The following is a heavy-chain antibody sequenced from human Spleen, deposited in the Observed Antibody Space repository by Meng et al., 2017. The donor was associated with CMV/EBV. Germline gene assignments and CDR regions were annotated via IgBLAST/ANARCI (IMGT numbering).Heavy chain of an antibody. Sequence: GESLKISCAASGFTFSSYAMSWVRQAPGKGLEWVSAISGSGGSTYYAGSVKGRFTISRDNSKNTLYLQMNSLRAEDTAVYYGAKDSWLDIVVVPAAMGYYYYGMDVWGQGTTVTVSS. CDR1: GFTFSSYA. D-gene: IGHD2-2*03. J-gene: IGHJ6*02. CDR3: AKDSWLDIVVVPAAMGYYYYGMDV. CDR2: ISGSGGST. V-gene: IGHV3-23*01.